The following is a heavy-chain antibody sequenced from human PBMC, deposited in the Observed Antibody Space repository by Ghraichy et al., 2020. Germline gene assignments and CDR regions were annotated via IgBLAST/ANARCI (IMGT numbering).Heavy chain of an antibody. CDR3: AKGHHGDW. D-gene: IGHD4-17*01. Sequence: GGSLRLSCAASGFTFSTYAMSWVRQAPEKGLEWVSTIESSGSTYYADSVKGRFTISRDNSKNTLYLQMNSLRVEDTAVYYCAKGHHGDWWGRGTRVTVSS. CDR2: IESSGST. J-gene: IGHJ2*01. V-gene: IGHV3-23*01. CDR1: GFTFSTYA.